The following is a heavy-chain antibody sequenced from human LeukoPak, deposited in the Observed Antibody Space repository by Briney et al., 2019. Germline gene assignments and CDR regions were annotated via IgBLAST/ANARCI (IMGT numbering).Heavy chain of an antibody. CDR3: ARGTPAGYSSRRPFDY. Sequence: PSGTLSLTCAVSGGSISSSNWWSWVRQPPGKGLEWIGYIYYSGSTNYNPSLKSRVTISVDTSKNQFSLKLSSVTAADTAVYYCARGTPAGYSSRRPFDYWGQGTLVTVSS. J-gene: IGHJ4*02. CDR2: IYYSGST. D-gene: IGHD6-13*01. CDR1: GGSISSSNW. V-gene: IGHV4-4*02.